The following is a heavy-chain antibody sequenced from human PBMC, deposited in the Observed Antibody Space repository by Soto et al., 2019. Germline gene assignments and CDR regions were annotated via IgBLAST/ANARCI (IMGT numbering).Heavy chain of an antibody. J-gene: IGHJ6*02. CDR1: GYTFSTYD. Sequence: QVQLVQSGAEEKKPGASVKVSCKTSGYTFSTYDINWVRHAPGQGLEWMGWMNPNSGDTGYAQKFLGRLTMTRDSYIRTVYMELRSLSSEDTDVYYCASVNYYGSGSYQDFFSFYALDVWGQGNTVTVSS. D-gene: IGHD3-10*01. CDR2: MNPNSGDT. V-gene: IGHV1-8*01. CDR3: ASVNYYGSGSYQDFFSFYALDV.